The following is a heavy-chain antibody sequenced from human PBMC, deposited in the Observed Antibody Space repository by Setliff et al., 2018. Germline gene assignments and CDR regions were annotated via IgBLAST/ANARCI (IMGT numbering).Heavy chain of an antibody. CDR3: ARDVFDFRTGQAGP. J-gene: IGHJ5*02. Sequence: PGGSLRLSCAASGVTVSAYDMIWVRQAPGKGLEWVANINQGGSDQFYVESVKGRFTISRDNAKNSLYLQMNSLRVEDTAVYYCARDVFDFRTGQAGPWGQGTLVTVSS. V-gene: IGHV3-7*01. D-gene: IGHD3-3*01. CDR2: INQGGSDQ. CDR1: GVTVSAYD.